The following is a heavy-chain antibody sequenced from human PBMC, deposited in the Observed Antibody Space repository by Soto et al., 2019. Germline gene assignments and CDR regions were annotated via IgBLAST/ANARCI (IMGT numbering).Heavy chain of an antibody. CDR1: GGSFIGYY. J-gene: IGHJ4*02. CDR3: ARGRPRGSGYGPLFY. V-gene: IGHV4-34*01. Sequence: SATLSFTCAVYGGSFIGYYWSWIRQPPGKGLEWIVEINHSGSTNYNPSLKSRVTISVDTSKNQFSLKLSSVTAADTAVYYCARGRPRGSGYGPLFYWGQGTLVTVSS. CDR2: INHSGST. D-gene: IGHD5-12*01.